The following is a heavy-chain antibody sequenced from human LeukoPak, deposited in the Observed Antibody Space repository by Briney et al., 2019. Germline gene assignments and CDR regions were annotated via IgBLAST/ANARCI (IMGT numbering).Heavy chain of an antibody. Sequence: ASVKVSCKASGYIFTTYAINWVRQAPGQGLEWMGWINTNTGNPTYAQGFTGRFVFSLDTSVSTAYLQISSLEAEDTAVYYCANLWFGEYADWGQGTLVAVSS. CDR1: GYIFTTYA. D-gene: IGHD3-10*01. V-gene: IGHV7-4-1*02. J-gene: IGHJ4*02. CDR3: ANLWFGEYAD. CDR2: INTNTGNP.